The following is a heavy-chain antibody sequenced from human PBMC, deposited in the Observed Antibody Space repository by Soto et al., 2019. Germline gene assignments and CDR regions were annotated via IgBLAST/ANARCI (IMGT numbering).Heavy chain of an antibody. CDR2: IWYDGSNK. CDR3: ARERITIFGVDLYYYYYYGMDV. J-gene: IGHJ6*02. CDR1: GFTFSSYG. Sequence: PGGSLRLSCAASGFTFSSYGMHWVRQAPGKGLEWVAVIWYDGSNKYYADSVKGRFTISRDNSKNTLYLQMNSLRAEDTAVYYCARERITIFGVDLYYYYYYGMDVWGQGTTVTVSS. V-gene: IGHV3-33*01. D-gene: IGHD3-3*01.